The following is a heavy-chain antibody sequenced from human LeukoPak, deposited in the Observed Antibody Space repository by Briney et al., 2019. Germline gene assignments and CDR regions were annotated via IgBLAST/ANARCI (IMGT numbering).Heavy chain of an antibody. D-gene: IGHD6-19*01. CDR3: ARDLPRIAVAGTGDY. CDR1: GYTFTSYG. V-gene: IGHV1-18*01. CDR2: ISAYNGNT. J-gene: IGHJ4*02. Sequence: GASVKVSCKASGYTFTSYGISWVRQAPGQGLEWMGWISAYNGNTNYAQKLQGRVTMTTDTSTSTAYMELRSLRSDDTAVYYCARDLPRIAVAGTGDYGGQGTLVPVSS.